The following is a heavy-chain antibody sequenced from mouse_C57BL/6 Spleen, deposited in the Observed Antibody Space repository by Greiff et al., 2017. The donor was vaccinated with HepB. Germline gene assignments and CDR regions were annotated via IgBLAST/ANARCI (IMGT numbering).Heavy chain of an antibody. V-gene: IGHV1-81*01. Sequence: QVHVKQSGAELARPGASVKLSCKASGYTFTSYGISWVKQRTGQGLEWIGEIYPRSGNTYYNEKFKGKATLTADKSSSTAYMELRSLTSEDSAVYFCARSGSSYGAMDYWGQGTSVTVSS. CDR2: IYPRSGNT. D-gene: IGHD1-1*01. CDR1: GYTFTSYG. J-gene: IGHJ4*01. CDR3: ARSGSSYGAMDY.